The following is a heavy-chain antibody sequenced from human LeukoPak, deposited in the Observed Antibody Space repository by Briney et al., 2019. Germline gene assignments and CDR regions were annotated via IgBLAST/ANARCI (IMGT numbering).Heavy chain of an antibody. CDR3: AKEHLNYFDY. CDR2: ISGSGGST. Sequence: GGSLRLSCAASGFTVSSNYMSWVRQAPGKGLEWVSAISGSGGSTYYADSVKGRFTISRDNSKNTLYLQMNSLRAEDTAVYYCAKEHLNYFDYWGQGTLVTVSS. J-gene: IGHJ4*02. CDR1: GFTVSSNY. V-gene: IGHV3-23*01.